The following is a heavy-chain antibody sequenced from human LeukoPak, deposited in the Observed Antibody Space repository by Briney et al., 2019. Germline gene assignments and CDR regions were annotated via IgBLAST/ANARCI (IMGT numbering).Heavy chain of an antibody. Sequence: GGSLRLSCAASGFTFSSYAMSWVRQAPGKGLEWVSAISGSGGSTYYADSVKGRFTISRDNSKNTLYLQMNSLRAEDTAVYYCAKASDYYDSSGYFDYWGQGTLVTVSS. CDR3: AKASDYYDSSGYFDY. CDR2: ISGSGGST. V-gene: IGHV3-23*01. CDR1: GFTFSSYA. D-gene: IGHD3-22*01. J-gene: IGHJ4*02.